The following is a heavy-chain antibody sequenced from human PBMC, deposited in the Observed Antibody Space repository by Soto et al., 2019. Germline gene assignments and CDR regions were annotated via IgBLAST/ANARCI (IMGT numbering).Heavy chain of an antibody. Sequence: QVQLVQSGAEVKKPGASVKVSCKASGYTFTSYGISWVRQAPGQGLEWMGWISAYNGNTNYAQKLQGRVTMTTDTSTSTAYMELRSLRSDDTAVYYCARDLASPSVLRFLEWLSADYWGQGTLVTVSS. J-gene: IGHJ4*02. CDR3: ARDLASPSVLRFLEWLSADY. CDR2: ISAYNGNT. CDR1: GYTFTSYG. D-gene: IGHD3-3*01. V-gene: IGHV1-18*04.